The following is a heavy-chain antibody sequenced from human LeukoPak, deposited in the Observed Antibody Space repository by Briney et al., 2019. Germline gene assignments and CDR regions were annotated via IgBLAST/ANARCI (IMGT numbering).Heavy chain of an antibody. D-gene: IGHD2-8*01. CDR2: ISHSGSA. CDR1: GFTFSDYY. J-gene: IGHJ6*02. CDR3: ARAPAIVGMLYLYGMDV. V-gene: IGHV4-34*01. Sequence: KPGGSLRLSCAASGFTFSDYYMSWIRQPPGKGLEWIGEISHSGSANYNPSLKSRLTISVDASKHQFSLRLSSVTAADTAVYYCARAPAIVGMLYLYGMDVWGQGTTVTVSS.